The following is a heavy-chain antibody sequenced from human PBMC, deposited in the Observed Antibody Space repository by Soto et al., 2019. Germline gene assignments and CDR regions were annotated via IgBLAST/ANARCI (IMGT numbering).Heavy chain of an antibody. CDR1: GDTFTNYY. D-gene: IGHD2-21*02. J-gene: IGHJ4*02. CDR3: ARGGHVVVVTAAFDY. Sequence: QVQLMQSGAEVKKPGASVKVSCKASGDTFTNYYIHWVRQAPGQGLEWMGTVNPSGGHTTYSQNFLGRVTMTRDTSTSTLYMELTSLTSDYTAVYYCARGGHVVVVTAAFDYCGQGTLVTVSS. V-gene: IGHV1-46*01. CDR2: VNPSGGHT.